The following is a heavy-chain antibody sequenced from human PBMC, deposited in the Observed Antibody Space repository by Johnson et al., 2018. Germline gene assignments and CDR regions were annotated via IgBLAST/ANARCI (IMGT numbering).Heavy chain of an antibody. V-gene: IGHV3-43*02. CDR2: IWFDGSIK. CDR1: GFIFDEYA. J-gene: IGHJ1*01. CDR3: AKDSSHAEFFHH. Sequence: VQLVQSGGGVVQPGRSLRLSCAASGFIFDEYAMHWVRQAPGKGLEWVAVIWFDGSIKYYADSVKGRFTISRDNSKNSLYLQMNSLRTEDTALYFCAKDSSHAEFFHHWGQGTLVTVSA.